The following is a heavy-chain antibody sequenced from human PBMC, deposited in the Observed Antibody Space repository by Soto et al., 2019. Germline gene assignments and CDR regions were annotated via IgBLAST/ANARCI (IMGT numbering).Heavy chain of an antibody. CDR2: ISHDGSNK. V-gene: IGHV3-30-3*01. J-gene: IGHJ3*02. CDR3: AREAHPVGANDAFDI. Sequence: QVQLVESGGGVVQPGGSLRLSCAASGFTFSNYAIHWARQAPGRGLEWVALISHDGSNKHYADSVKGRFTISRDNSKNTVYLQMNSLKPDDTAVFYCAREAHPVGANDAFDIWGQGRMVTVSS. CDR1: GFTFSNYA. D-gene: IGHD1-26*01.